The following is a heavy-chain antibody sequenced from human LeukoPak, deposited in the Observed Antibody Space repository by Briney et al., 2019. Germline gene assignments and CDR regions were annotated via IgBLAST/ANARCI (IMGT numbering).Heavy chain of an antibody. CDR3: AKGYDDVLLWFGGFDS. Sequence: GGSLRLSCAASGFTFSSYGMSWVRQAPGKGLEWVSAISGSGGSTYYADSVKGRFTISRDNSKNTLYLQMNSLRAEDTAVYYCAKGYDDVLLWFGGFDSWGQGTLVTVS. CDR2: ISGSGGST. V-gene: IGHV3-23*01. CDR1: GFTFSSYG. J-gene: IGHJ4*02. D-gene: IGHD3-10*01.